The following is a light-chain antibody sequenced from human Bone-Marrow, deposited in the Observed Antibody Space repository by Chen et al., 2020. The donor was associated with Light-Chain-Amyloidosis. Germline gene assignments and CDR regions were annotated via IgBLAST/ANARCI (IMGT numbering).Light chain of an antibody. CDR1: DLPTKY. Sequence: SYELTQPPSVSVSPGQTATITCSGDDLPTKYAYWYQQKPGQAPVLVIHRDTERPSGISERFSGASSGRTAALTISGGQAADEADDHCRSADSSGSDGVIFGGGTKLTVL. V-gene: IGLV3-25*03. J-gene: IGLJ2*01. CDR2: RDT. CDR3: RSADSSGSDGVI.